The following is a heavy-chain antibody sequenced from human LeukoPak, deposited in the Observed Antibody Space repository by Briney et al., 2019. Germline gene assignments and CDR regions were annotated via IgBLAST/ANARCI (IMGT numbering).Heavy chain of an antibody. J-gene: IGHJ6*02. V-gene: IGHV3-30-3*01. Sequence: PGGSLRLSCAASGFTFSSYAMHWVRQAPGKGLEWVAVISYDGSNKYYADSVKGRFTISRDNSKNTLYLQMNSLRAEDTAVYYCANQHVWFGEPYYYYGMDVWGQGTTVTVSS. CDR3: ANQHVWFGEPYYYYGMDV. CDR2: ISYDGSNK. CDR1: GFTFSSYA. D-gene: IGHD3-10*01.